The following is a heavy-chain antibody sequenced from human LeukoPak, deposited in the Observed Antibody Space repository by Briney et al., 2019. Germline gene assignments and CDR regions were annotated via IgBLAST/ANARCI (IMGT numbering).Heavy chain of an antibody. CDR3: AKDQGHCSGGSCYKFDY. CDR1: GFIFRNYG. D-gene: IGHD2-15*01. CDR2: ISYDGTDK. J-gene: IGHJ4*02. Sequence: GGSLRLSCVASGFIFRNYGMHWVRQAPGKGLDWVAVISYDGTDKYYADSVKGRFTISRDNSKNTLFLQMNSLRAEDTAVYYCAKDQGHCSGGSCYKFDYWGQGTLVPVSS. V-gene: IGHV3-30*18.